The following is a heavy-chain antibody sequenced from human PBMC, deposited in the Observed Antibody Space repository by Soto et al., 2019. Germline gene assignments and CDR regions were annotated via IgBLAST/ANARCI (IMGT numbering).Heavy chain of an antibody. CDR1: GYTFTSYG. V-gene: IGHV1-18*01. CDR2: ISAYKGNK. CDR3: ARGSWLDDY. Sequence: QVQLVQSGAEVKKPGASVKVSCKASGYTFTSYGISWVRQAPGQGLEGMGWISAYKGNKNYAQKVQGRVTMTTDTATSTDYLELRRLRSEDTAAYYCARGSWLDDYWGQGSLVTVSS. D-gene: IGHD5-12*01. J-gene: IGHJ4*02.